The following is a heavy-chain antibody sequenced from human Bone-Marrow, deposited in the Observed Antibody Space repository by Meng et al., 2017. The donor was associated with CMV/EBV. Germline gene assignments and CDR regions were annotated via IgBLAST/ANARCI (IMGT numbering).Heavy chain of an antibody. D-gene: IGHD2-2*02. Sequence: GSLKISCAASGFTFSNYDMHWLRQPTGKGPEWVSSIGTAGDTYYPGSEKGRFTISRENAKNSLYLQMDSLRAGDTAVYYCARGGCSSTSCSTYSYYGMDVWGQGTTVTVSS. CDR3: ARGGCSSTSCSTYSYYGMDV. V-gene: IGHV3-13*01. J-gene: IGHJ6*02. CDR1: GFTFSNYD. CDR2: IGTAGDT.